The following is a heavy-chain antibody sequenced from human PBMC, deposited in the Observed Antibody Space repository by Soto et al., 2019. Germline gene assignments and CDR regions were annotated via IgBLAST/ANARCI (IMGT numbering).Heavy chain of an antibody. CDR3: ARRAASVSAGLDV. D-gene: IGHD6-25*01. CDR2: ITSSSSTI. Sequence: PEGCLRRSWAAAGFTFSSYSMNWVRQAPGKGLEWVSYITSSSSTIYYADSVKGRFTISRDNAKNSLYLQMSSLRDEDTAVYYCARRAASVSAGLDVWGQGTTVTVSS. J-gene: IGHJ6*01. CDR1: GFTFSSYS. V-gene: IGHV3-48*02.